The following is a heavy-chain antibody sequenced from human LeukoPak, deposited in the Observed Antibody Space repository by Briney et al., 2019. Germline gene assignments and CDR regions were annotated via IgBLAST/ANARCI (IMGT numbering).Heavy chain of an antibody. CDR3: ARPGQWLVEDPLFDY. CDR2: ISAYNGNT. V-gene: IGHV1-18*01. D-gene: IGHD6-19*01. J-gene: IGHJ4*02. CDR1: GYTFTSYG. Sequence: ASVKVSCKASGYTFTSYGISWVRQAPGQGLEWMGWISAYNGNTNYAQKLQGRVTMTTDTSTSTAYMELSRLRSDDTAVYYCARPGQWLVEDPLFDYWGQGTLVTVSS.